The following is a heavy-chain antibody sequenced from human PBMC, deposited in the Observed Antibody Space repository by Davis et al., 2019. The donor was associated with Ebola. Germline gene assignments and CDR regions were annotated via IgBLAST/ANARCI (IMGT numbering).Heavy chain of an antibody. V-gene: IGHV1-69*13. CDR1: GGTFSSYT. J-gene: IGHJ4*02. D-gene: IGHD1/OR15-1a*01. CDR2: LLPISGQV. Sequence: SVKVSCKASGGTFSSYTISWVRQAPGQGLEWMGGLLPISGQVKYAQKFQGRVTIIADESTSTAYMELRSLTSDDTAVYFCARTTYTWNRDWGQGALVTVSS. CDR3: ARTTYTWNRD.